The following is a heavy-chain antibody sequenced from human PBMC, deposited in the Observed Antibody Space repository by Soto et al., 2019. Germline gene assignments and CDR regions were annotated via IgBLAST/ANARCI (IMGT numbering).Heavy chain of an antibody. CDR1: GGSVSGESYY. D-gene: IGHD2-21*01. V-gene: IGHV4-61*01. Sequence: SETLSLTCCVSGGSVSGESYYWSWIRQTPGKGLEWIGNVENSGSTKYNPSLKSRVTISVDTSKNQFSLKLSSVTGADTAVYYCARERGDSHWIDPWGQGTLVTVPQ. J-gene: IGHJ5*02. CDR3: ARERGDSHWIDP. CDR2: VENSGST.